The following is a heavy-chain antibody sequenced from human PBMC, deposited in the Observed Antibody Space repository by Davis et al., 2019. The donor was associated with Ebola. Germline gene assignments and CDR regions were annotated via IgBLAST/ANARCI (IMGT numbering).Heavy chain of an antibody. V-gene: IGHV3-66*01. CDR2: LYRGGPT. CDR1: GFIVRNYH. Sequence: GESLKISCAASGFIVRNYHISWVRQAPGKGLEWVSVLYRGGPTHYADSVQGRFTISRDDSKNTLYLQMSSLRAEDTAVYYCVIPMPRGGDWGQGTLVTVSS. J-gene: IGHJ4*02. D-gene: IGHD2-2*01. CDR3: VIPMPRGGD.